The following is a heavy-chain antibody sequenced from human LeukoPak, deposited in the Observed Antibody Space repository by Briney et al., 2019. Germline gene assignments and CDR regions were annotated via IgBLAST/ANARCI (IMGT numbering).Heavy chain of an antibody. Sequence: NPSETLSLTCTVSGGSISSSSYYWGWIRQPPGKGLEWIGSIYYSGSTYYNPSLKSRVTISVDTSKNQFSLKLSSVTAADTAVYYCARGQGSLTGSPNWGQGTLVTVSS. CDR3: ARGQGSLTGSPN. J-gene: IGHJ4*02. CDR2: IYYSGST. CDR1: GGSISSSSYY. D-gene: IGHD3-9*01. V-gene: IGHV4-39*07.